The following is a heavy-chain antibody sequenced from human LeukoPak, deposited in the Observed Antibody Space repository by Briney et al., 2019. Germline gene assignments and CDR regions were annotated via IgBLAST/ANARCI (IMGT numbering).Heavy chain of an antibody. CDR1: GYTFTGYY. J-gene: IGHJ6*02. CDR2: INPNSGGT. CDR3: ARMYYYGSGSIGPYYYYGMDV. Sequence: ASVKVSCKASGYTFTGYYMHWVRQAPGQGLEWMGWINPNSGGTNYAQKFQGRVTMTGDTSISTAYMELSRLRSDDTAVYYCARMYYYGSGSIGPYYYYGMDVWGQGTTVTVSS. V-gene: IGHV1-2*02. D-gene: IGHD3-10*01.